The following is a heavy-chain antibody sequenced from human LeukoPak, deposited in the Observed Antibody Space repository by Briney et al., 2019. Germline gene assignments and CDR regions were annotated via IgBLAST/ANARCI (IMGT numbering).Heavy chain of an antibody. CDR2: ISSSGSTM. Sequence: GGSLRLSCAASGFTFSSYEMNWVRQAPGKGLEWISYISSSGSTMYYADSVKGRFTISKDNAKNSLYLQMNSLRAEDTAIYYCASSSWYALDYWGQGTLVTVSS. D-gene: IGHD6-13*01. J-gene: IGHJ4*02. CDR3: ASSSWYALDY. V-gene: IGHV3-48*03. CDR1: GFTFSSYE.